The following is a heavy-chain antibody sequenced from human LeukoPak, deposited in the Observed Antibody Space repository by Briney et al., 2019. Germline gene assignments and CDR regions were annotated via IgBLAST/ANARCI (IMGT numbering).Heavy chain of an antibody. CDR1: GYTFTSYD. Sequence: ASVTVSCKASGYTFTSYDINWVRQATGQGLEWMGWMNPNSGNTGYAQKFQGRVTMTRNTSISTAYMELSSLRSEDTAVYYCARESIADDAFDIWGQGTMVTVSS. CDR3: ARESIADDAFDI. CDR2: MNPNSGNT. D-gene: IGHD6-6*01. J-gene: IGHJ3*02. V-gene: IGHV1-8*01.